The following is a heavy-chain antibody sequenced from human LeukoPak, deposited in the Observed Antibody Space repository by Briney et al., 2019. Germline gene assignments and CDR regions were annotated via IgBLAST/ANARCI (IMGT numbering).Heavy chain of an antibody. CDR2: ISANNGNT. CDR3: ARSGLRYFDLMGY. CDR1: GHTFTSYG. Sequence: ATVNVSCTTSGHTFTSYGLSWVRQPPGQGLEWMGWISANNGNTNYAQKFQGRVTMTTDTSTSTVYMELRSLRSDDTAVYYCARSGLRYFDLMGYWGQGTLVTVSS. J-gene: IGHJ4*02. V-gene: IGHV1-18*01. D-gene: IGHD3-9*01.